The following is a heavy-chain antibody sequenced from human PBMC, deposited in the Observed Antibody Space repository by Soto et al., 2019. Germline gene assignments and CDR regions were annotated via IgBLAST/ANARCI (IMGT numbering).Heavy chain of an antibody. CDR1: GYTFTSYY. CDR2: INPSGGST. CDR3: ARDSYPHYYDSSGYHGFDY. J-gene: IGHJ4*02. V-gene: IGHV1-46*01. D-gene: IGHD3-22*01. Sequence: QVQLVQSGAEVKKPGASVKVSCKASGYTFTSYYMHWMRQAPGQGLEWMGIINPSGGSTSYAQKFQGRVTMTRDTSTSTVYMELSSLRSEDTAVYYCARDSYPHYYDSSGYHGFDYWGQGTLVTVSS.